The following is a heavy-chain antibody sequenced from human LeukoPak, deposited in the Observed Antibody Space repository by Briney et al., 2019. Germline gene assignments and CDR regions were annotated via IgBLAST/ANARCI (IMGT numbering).Heavy chain of an antibody. D-gene: IGHD4-11*01. CDR2: FYHSGST. Sequence: PSGTLSLTCAVSAYSISSGYYWGWIRQPPGKGLEWIGSFYHSGSTYYNPSLKSRDTISVDTSKNQFSLKLSSVTAADTAVYYCARHDFYSNYPHNWFDPWGQGTLVTVSS. V-gene: IGHV4-38-2*01. CDR3: ARHDFYSNYPHNWFDP. J-gene: IGHJ5*02. CDR1: AYSISSGYY.